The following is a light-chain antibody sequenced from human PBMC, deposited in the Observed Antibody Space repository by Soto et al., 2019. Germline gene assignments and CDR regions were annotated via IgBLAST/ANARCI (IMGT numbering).Light chain of an antibody. CDR3: SEYAGLNNVL. CDR1: STDVGGYNY. Sequence: QSALTQPASASGSPGQSVTISCTGTSTDVGGYNYVSWYQQQSGKAPKLIIYEVNERPSGVPHRFSGSKSDNTASLTVSGLQGEDESDYYFSEYAGLNNVLLGGGTKLTLL. J-gene: IGLJ2*01. V-gene: IGLV2-8*01. CDR2: EVN.